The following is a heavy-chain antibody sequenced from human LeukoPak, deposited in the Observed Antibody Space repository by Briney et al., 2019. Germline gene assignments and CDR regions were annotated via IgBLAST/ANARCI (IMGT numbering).Heavy chain of an antibody. D-gene: IGHD3-10*01. CDR3: ARPPVFGPSYWYFDL. Sequence: SETLSLTCTVSGGSISSSSYYWGWIRQPPGKGLEWIGSIYYSGSTYYNPSLKSRVTISVDTSKNQFSLKLSSVTAADTAVYYCARPPVFGPSYWYFDLWGRGTLVTVSS. J-gene: IGHJ2*01. CDR1: GGSISSSSYY. V-gene: IGHV4-39*01. CDR2: IYYSGST.